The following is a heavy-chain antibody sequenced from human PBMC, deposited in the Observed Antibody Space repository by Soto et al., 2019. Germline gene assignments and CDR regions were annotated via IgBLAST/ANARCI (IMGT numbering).Heavy chain of an antibody. CDR1: GGTFSSYA. Sequence: QVQLVQSGAEVKKPGSSVKVSCKASGGTFSSYAISWVRQAPGQGLEWMGGIIPIFGTANYAQKFQGRVTITADESTSTAYMELSSLRSEDTAVYYCASLHPGEVLLPTNWFDPWGQGTLVTVSS. CDR3: ASLHPGEVLLPTNWFDP. D-gene: IGHD3-22*01. J-gene: IGHJ5*02. CDR2: IIPIFGTA. V-gene: IGHV1-69*01.